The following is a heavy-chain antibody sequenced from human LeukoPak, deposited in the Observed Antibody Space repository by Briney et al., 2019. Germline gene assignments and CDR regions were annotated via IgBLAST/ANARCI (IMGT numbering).Heavy chain of an antibody. CDR3: ARVPVLAATAYYYYYMDV. Sequence: SQTLSLTCTVSGGSISSGGYYWSWIRQHPGKGLEWIGYIYYSGSTYYNPSLKSRVTISVDTSKNQFSLKLSSVTAADTAVYYCARVPVLAATAYYYYYMDVWGKGTTVTVSS. CDR1: GGSISSGGYY. D-gene: IGHD2-15*01. J-gene: IGHJ6*03. V-gene: IGHV4-31*03. CDR2: IYYSGST.